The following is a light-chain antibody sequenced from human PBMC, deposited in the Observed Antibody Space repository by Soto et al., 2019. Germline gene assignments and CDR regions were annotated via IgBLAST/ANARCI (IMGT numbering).Light chain of an antibody. CDR1: SNDVGGYNY. Sequence: QSALTQPASVSGSPGQSITISCTGTSNDVGGYNYVSWYQQHPGKAPKLMMYEVSNRPSGVSDRFSGSKSGNTASLIISGLLAEDEADYYCSSFTSCTTVLFGGGTKLTVL. J-gene: IGLJ2*01. CDR3: SSFTSCTTVL. V-gene: IGLV2-14*01. CDR2: EVS.